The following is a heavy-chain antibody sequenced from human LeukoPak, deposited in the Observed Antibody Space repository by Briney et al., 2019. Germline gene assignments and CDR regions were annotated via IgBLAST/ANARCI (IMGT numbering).Heavy chain of an antibody. Sequence: GGSLRLSCAASGFTFDDYAMHWVRQAPGKGLEWVSGISWNSGSIGYADSVRGRFTISRDNAKNSLYLQMNSLRAEDTALYYCAKGMTTVTIPYYFDYWGQGTLVTVSS. CDR2: ISWNSGSI. D-gene: IGHD4-17*01. J-gene: IGHJ4*02. V-gene: IGHV3-9*01. CDR3: AKGMTTVTIPYYFDY. CDR1: GFTFDDYA.